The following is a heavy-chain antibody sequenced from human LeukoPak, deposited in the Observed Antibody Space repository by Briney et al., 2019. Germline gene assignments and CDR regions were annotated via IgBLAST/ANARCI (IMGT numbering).Heavy chain of an antibody. D-gene: IGHD2-2*01. J-gene: IGHJ6*02. CDR1: GFTFSSYG. V-gene: IGHV3-30*18. Sequence: PGGSLRLSCAASGFTFSSYGMRWVRQAPGKGLEWVAVISYDGSNKYYADSVKGRFTISRGNSKNTLYLQMNSLRAEDTAVYYCAKDRYCSSTSCRYYYGMDVWGQGTTVTVSS. CDR2: ISYDGSNK. CDR3: AKDRYCSSTSCRYYYGMDV.